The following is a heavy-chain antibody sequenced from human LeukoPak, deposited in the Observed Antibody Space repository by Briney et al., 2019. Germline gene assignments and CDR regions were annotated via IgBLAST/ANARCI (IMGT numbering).Heavy chain of an antibody. CDR3: ARPSKVGATEKNAFDI. D-gene: IGHD1-26*01. CDR2: VYYNGSS. V-gene: IGHV4-59*08. J-gene: IGHJ3*02. Sequence: SETLSLTCTVSGGSIGFYYWNWIRQPPGKGLEWIGCVYYNGSSNYNPSLKSRVTISVDTSKNQFSLKLSSVTAADTAVYYCARPSKVGATEKNAFDIWGQGTMVTVSS. CDR1: GGSIGFYY.